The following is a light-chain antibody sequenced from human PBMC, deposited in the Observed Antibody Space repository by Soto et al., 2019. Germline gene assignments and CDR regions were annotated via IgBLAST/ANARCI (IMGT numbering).Light chain of an antibody. CDR1: RSVSSY. Sequence: SVLNQYTATLSLPPRQAATLYFRATRSVSSYLAWYQQKPGQAPRLLIYDASSRPTDIPARFSGSGSGTDFTLTISSLEPEDFALYYCPQRSNWPITFGQGTLLEIK. V-gene: IGKV3-11*01. J-gene: IGKJ5*01. CDR3: PQRSNWPIT. CDR2: DAS.